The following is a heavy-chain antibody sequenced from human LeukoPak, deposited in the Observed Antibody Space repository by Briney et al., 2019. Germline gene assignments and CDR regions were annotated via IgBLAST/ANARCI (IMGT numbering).Heavy chain of an antibody. CDR1: GGSISSGGYS. CDR3: ARGYDIDV. CDR2: IYHSGST. J-gene: IGHJ6*02. Sequence: QTLSLTCAVSGGSISSGGYSWSWIRQPPGKGLEWIGYIYHSGSTYYNPSLKSRVTISLDTSKNQFSLKLTSVTAADTALFFCARGYDIDVWGQGTTVTVSS. V-gene: IGHV4-30-2*01.